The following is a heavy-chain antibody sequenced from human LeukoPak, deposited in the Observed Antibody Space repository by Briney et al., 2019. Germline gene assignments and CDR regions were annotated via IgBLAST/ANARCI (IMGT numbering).Heavy chain of an antibody. J-gene: IGHJ4*02. V-gene: IGHV3-7*05. D-gene: IGHD1-1*01. Sequence: PGGSLRLSCGASGFIFSTYSMTWVRQAPGKGLEWVANIKEDGSEKHYVDSQKGRFTISRDNAKNSLYLQMNSLRAEDTAVYYCVGGGGTFVYWGQGTLVTVSS. CDR3: VGGGGTFVY. CDR2: IKEDGSEK. CDR1: GFIFSTYS.